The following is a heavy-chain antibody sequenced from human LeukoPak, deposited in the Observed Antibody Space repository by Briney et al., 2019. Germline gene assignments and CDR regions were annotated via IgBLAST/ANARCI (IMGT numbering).Heavy chain of an antibody. CDR3: ARHLTVLWFGELLGALYFDY. J-gene: IGHJ4*02. D-gene: IGHD3-10*01. CDR2: IYTSGST. V-gene: IGHV4-61*02. Sequence: PSQTLSLTCTVSGGSISSGSYYWSWIRQPAGKGLEWIGRIYTSGSTNYNPSLKSRVTISVDTSKNQFSLKLSSVTAADTAVYYCARHLTVLWFGELLGALYFDYWGQGTLVTVSS. CDR1: GGSISSGSYY.